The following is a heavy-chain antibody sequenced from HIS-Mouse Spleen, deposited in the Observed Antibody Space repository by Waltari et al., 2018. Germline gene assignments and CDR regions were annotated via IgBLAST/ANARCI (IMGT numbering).Heavy chain of an antibody. CDR1: GYTFTSYY. CDR3: ARDNIAAAGNPQDY. CDR2: SNHRGGST. J-gene: IGHJ4*02. D-gene: IGHD6-13*01. V-gene: IGHV1-46*01. Sequence: QVQLVQSGAEVKKPGASVKVSCKASGYTFTSYYMHWVRQAPGQGLEWMGKSNHRGGSTSYAKKFQGRVTMTRDTSTSTVYMELSSLRSEDTAVYYCARDNIAAAGNPQDYWGQGTLVTVSS.